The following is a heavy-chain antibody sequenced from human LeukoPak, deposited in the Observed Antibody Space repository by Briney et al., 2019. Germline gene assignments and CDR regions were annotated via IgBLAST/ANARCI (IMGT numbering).Heavy chain of an antibody. J-gene: IGHJ6*04. CDR1: GFTFSNYE. CDR3: AELGITMIGGV. CDR2: I. V-gene: IGHV3-48*03. D-gene: IGHD3-10*02. Sequence: PGGSLRLSCAVSGFTFSNYEMNWVRQAPGKGLEWVSFIESVKGRFTISRDNAKNSLYLQMNSLRAEDTAVYYCAELGITMIGGVWGKGTTVTISS.